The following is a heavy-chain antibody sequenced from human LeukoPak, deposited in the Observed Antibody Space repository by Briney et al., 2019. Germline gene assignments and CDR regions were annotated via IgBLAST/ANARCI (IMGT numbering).Heavy chain of an antibody. V-gene: IGHV3-23*01. Sequence: PGGSLRLSCAASGFTFSSYAMSWVRQAPGKGLEWVSAISGSGGSTYYADSVKGRFTISRDNSKNTLYLQMDSLRAEDTAVYYCAKVPLSAGGWYEYWGQGTLVTVSS. CDR2: ISGSGGST. J-gene: IGHJ4*02. D-gene: IGHD6-19*01. CDR3: AKVPLSAGGWYEY. CDR1: GFTFSSYA.